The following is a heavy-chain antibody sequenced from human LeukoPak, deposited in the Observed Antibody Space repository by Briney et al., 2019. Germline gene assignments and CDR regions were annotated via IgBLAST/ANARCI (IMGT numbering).Heavy chain of an antibody. J-gene: IGHJ4*02. Sequence: PSETLSLTCTVSGGSISSGGYYWSWIRQHPGKGLEWIGYIYYSGSTNYNPSLKSRVTISVDTSKNQFSLKLSSVTAADTAVYYCARHSDGYNWLDYWGQGTLVTVSS. CDR1: GGSISSGGYY. CDR2: IYYSGST. V-gene: IGHV4-61*08. D-gene: IGHD5-24*01. CDR3: ARHSDGYNWLDY.